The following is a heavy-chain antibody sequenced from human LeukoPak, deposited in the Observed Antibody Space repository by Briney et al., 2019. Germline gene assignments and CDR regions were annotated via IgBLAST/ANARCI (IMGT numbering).Heavy chain of an antibody. CDR1: VYTFTGYY. CDR3: ARRTTGTTGTYYFDY. Sequence: ASVTVSCTSSVYTFTGYYMHWVRQAPGQGLAWMGWINPNSGGTNYAQKFQGRVTMTRDTSISTAYMELSRLRSDDTAVYYCARRTTGTTGTYYFDYWGQGTLVTVSS. CDR2: INPNSGGT. V-gene: IGHV1-2*02. D-gene: IGHD1-1*01. J-gene: IGHJ4*02.